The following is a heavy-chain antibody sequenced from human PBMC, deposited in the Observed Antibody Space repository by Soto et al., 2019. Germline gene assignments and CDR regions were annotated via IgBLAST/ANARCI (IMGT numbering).Heavy chain of an antibody. J-gene: IGHJ4*02. V-gene: IGHV4-31*03. CDR3: ASGNAWEVLLAH. D-gene: IGHD1-26*01. CDR1: GASVNSGGYY. CDR2: VYFSGST. Sequence: LSLTCTVSGASVNSGGYYWSWIRQLPGKGLEWIGYVYFSGSTYFNPSLESRLTMSLDTSQNQFSLKLRSVTSADTAVYHCASGNAWEVLLAHWSQGTLVTVSS.